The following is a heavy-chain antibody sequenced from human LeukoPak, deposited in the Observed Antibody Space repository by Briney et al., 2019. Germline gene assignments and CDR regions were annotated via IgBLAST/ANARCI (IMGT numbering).Heavy chain of an antibody. V-gene: IGHV4-39*01. CDR2: IYYSGST. Sequence: PSETLSLTCTVSGGSIRSSSYYWGWIRQPPGKGVEWIGRIYYSGSTYYKPSVKSRCTISVETAENECSLKLSSVTAPDTAVYYCAMRGLELRDYYYYMDVWGKGTTVTVSS. J-gene: IGHJ6*03. CDR1: GGSIRSSSYY. CDR3: AMRGLELRDYYYYMDV. D-gene: IGHD1-7*01.